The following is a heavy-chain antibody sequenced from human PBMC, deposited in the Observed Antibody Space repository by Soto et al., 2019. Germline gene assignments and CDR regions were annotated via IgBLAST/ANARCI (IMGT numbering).Heavy chain of an antibody. Sequence: PSETLSLTFTVSGDSISSYYWNWIRQPPGKGLEWIGYIYYSGSTNYNPSLKSRVTISVDTSKNQFSLKLSSVTAADTAIYYCARGYSSSLRYAFDIWGQGTMVT. CDR1: GDSISSYY. V-gene: IGHV4-59*01. CDR3: ARGYSSSLRYAFDI. J-gene: IGHJ3*02. D-gene: IGHD6-13*01. CDR2: IYYSGST.